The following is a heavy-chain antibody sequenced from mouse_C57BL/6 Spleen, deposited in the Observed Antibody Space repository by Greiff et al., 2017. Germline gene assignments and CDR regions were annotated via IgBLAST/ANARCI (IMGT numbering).Heavy chain of an antibody. Sequence: VQLKESEGGLVQPGSSMKLSCTASGFTFSDYYMAWVRQVPEKGLEWVANINYDGSSTYYLDSLKSRFIISRDNAKNILYLQMSSLKSEDTATYYCARGGNDYDVWFAYWGQGTLVTVSA. V-gene: IGHV5-16*01. D-gene: IGHD2-4*01. J-gene: IGHJ3*01. CDR1: GFTFSDYY. CDR2: INYDGSST. CDR3: ARGGNDYDVWFAY.